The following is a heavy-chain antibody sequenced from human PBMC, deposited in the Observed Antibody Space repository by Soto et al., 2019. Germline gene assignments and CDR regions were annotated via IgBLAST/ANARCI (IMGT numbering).Heavy chain of an antibody. J-gene: IGHJ4*02. CDR2: IYYSGST. CDR3: ARAGYSYAPTNPLDY. D-gene: IGHD5-18*01. Sequence: SETLSLTXTVSGGSISSGGYYWSWIRQHPGKGLEWIGYIYYSGSTYYSPSLRSRVTISVDTSKNQFSLKLSSVTAADTAVYYCARAGYSYAPTNPLDYWGQGTLVTVSS. V-gene: IGHV4-31*02. CDR1: GGSISSGGYY.